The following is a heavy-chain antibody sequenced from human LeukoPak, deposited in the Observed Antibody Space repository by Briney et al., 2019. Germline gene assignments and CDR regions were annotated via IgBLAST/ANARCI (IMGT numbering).Heavy chain of an antibody. J-gene: IGHJ5*02. CDR1: GFTFSDYY. Sequence: GGSLRLSCAASGFTFSDYYMSWIRQAPGKGLEWVSYISSSSSYTNYADSVKGRFTISRDNAKNSLYLQMNSLRAEDTAVYYCARVGGVLWFGELDWFDPWGQVTLVTVSS. CDR2: ISSSSSYT. V-gene: IGHV3-11*06. D-gene: IGHD3-10*01. CDR3: ARVGGVLWFGELDWFDP.